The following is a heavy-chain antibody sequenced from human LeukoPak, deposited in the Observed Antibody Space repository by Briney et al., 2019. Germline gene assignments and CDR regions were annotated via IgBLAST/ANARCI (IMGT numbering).Heavy chain of an antibody. CDR2: ISYDGSNK. CDR3: ARGLPSEYYDSSGSFDY. CDR1: GFTFSSYG. Sequence: GGSLRLSCAASGFTFSSYGMHWVRQAPGKGLEWVAVISYDGSNKYYADSVKGRFTISRDNSKNTLYLQMNSLRAEDTAVYYCARGLPSEYYDSSGSFDYWGQGTLVTVSS. J-gene: IGHJ4*02. V-gene: IGHV3-30*03. D-gene: IGHD3-22*01.